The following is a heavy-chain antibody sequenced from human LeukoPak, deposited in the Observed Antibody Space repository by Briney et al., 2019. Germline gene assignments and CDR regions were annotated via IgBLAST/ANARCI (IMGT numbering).Heavy chain of an antibody. D-gene: IGHD3-22*01. J-gene: IGHJ4*02. CDR1: GLTFSGYS. Sequence: PGGSLRLSCAASGLTFSGYSMNWVRQAPGKGLEWVSVIYSGGSTYYADSVKGRFTISRDNSKNTLYLQMNSLRAEDTAVYYCARGGVTMIVPILWGQGTLVTVSS. CDR2: IYSGGST. CDR3: ARGGVTMIVPIL. V-gene: IGHV3-53*01.